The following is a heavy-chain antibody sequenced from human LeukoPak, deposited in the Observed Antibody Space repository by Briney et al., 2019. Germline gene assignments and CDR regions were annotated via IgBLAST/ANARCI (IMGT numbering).Heavy chain of an antibody. CDR1: GFTFSSYA. CDR3: ARLETRGFYFDY. D-gene: IGHD3-3*01. V-gene: IGHV3-23*01. Sequence: GGSLRLSCAASGFTFSSYAMSWVRQAPGKGLEWVSTISGSGGSTYYADSVKGRFTISRDNSKNTLYLQMNSLRAEDTAVYYCARLETRGFYFDYWGQGTLVTVSS. J-gene: IGHJ4*02. CDR2: ISGSGGST.